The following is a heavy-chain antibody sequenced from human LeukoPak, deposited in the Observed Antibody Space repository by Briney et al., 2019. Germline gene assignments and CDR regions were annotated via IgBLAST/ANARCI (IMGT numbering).Heavy chain of an antibody. CDR1: GFTFSSYT. CDR3: ARAYSRESGYDFVFAK. D-gene: IGHD5-12*01. J-gene: IGHJ4*02. V-gene: IGHV3-48*02. Sequence: GGSLRLSCAASGFTFSSYTMNWVRQAPGKGLQWVSTVSASSDIHYSDSVKGRFTISRDNARNSLYLQMNSLRDEDTAVYYCARAYSRESGYDFVFAKWGQGTLVSVSS. CDR2: VSASSDI.